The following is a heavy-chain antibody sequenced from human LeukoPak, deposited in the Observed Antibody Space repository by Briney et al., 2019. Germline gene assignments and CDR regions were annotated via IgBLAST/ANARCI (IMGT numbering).Heavy chain of an antibody. Sequence: GASVKVSCKASGYTFTGYYMRWVRQDPGQGLEWMGWINPNSGGTNYAQKFQGRVTMTRDTSISTAYMELSRLRSDDTAVYYCARERIAAAGTTYYYYYMDVWGKGTTVTVSS. CDR2: INPNSGGT. CDR3: ARERIAAAGTTYYYYYMDV. J-gene: IGHJ6*03. D-gene: IGHD6-13*01. V-gene: IGHV1-2*02. CDR1: GYTFTGYY.